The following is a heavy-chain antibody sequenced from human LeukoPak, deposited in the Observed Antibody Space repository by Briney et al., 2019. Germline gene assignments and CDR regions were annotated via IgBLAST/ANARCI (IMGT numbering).Heavy chain of an antibody. CDR2: IYPDDSDI. CDR3: ARHTRGVDTALVQDAFDI. CDR1: GYRFTNYW. J-gene: IGHJ3*02. D-gene: IGHD5-18*01. V-gene: IGHV5-51*01. Sequence: GESLKISCKGSGYRFTNYWIGWVRQMPGKGLEWMGIIYPDDSDIRYSPSFQGQVTISADKSVSTAYLQWSSLKASDTAIYYCARHTRGVDTALVQDAFDIWGQGTRVTVSS.